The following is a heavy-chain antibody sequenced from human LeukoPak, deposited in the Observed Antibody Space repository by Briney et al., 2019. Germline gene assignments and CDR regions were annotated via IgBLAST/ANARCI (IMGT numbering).Heavy chain of an antibody. CDR1: GFTFSTYG. CDR2: IWYDGSNK. Sequence: GGSLRLSCAASGFTFSTYGMHWVRQAPGKGLEWVAVIWYDGSNKYYADSVKGRFTISRDNSKSTLYLQMNSLRVEDTAIYYCAKDGAQVGVTFDYWGQGTLVTVSS. J-gene: IGHJ4*02. CDR3: AKDGAQVGVTFDY. D-gene: IGHD1-26*01. V-gene: IGHV3-33*06.